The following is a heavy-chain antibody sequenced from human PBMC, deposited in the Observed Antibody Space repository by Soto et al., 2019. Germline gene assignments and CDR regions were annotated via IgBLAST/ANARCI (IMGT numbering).Heavy chain of an antibody. CDR3: AHTRYYYGSGSYHYYYYGMDV. V-gene: IGHV2-5*02. CDR1: GFSLSTSGVG. D-gene: IGHD3-10*01. J-gene: IGHJ6*02. Sequence: QITLKESGPTLVKPTQTLTLTCTFSGFSLSTSGVGVGWIRQPPGKALEWLALIYWDDDKRYSPSLKSRLTITKDTSKIQVVLTMTNMDPVDTATYYCAHTRYYYGSGSYHYYYYGMDVWGQGTTVTVSS. CDR2: IYWDDDK.